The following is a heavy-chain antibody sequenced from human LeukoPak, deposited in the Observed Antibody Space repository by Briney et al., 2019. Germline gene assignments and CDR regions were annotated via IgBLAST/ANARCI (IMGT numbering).Heavy chain of an antibody. J-gene: IGHJ5*02. CDR1: GGSFSGYY. Sequence: PSETLSLTCAVCGGSFSGYYWSWIRQPPGKGLEWIGEINHSGSTNYNPSLKSRVTISVDTSKNQFSLKLSSVTAADTAVYYCARALGVIAPTSWGQGTLVTVSS. D-gene: IGHD2-21*01. V-gene: IGHV4-34*01. CDR3: ARALGVIAPTS. CDR2: INHSGST.